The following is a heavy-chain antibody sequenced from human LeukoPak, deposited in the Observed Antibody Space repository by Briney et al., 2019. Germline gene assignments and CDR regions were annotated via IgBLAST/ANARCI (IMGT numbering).Heavy chain of an antibody. CDR2: IYYSGNT. Sequence: PSETLSLTCPVSGGSISPYYWSWIRQPPGKGLEWLGYIYYSGNTDHNPSLKSRVAISVDTSKNQFSLKLSSVTAADTAVYYCARSTGSTMLIDYWGQGTLVTVSS. D-gene: IGHD3-16*01. V-gene: IGHV4-59*01. J-gene: IGHJ4*02. CDR3: ARSTGSTMLIDY. CDR1: GGSISPYY.